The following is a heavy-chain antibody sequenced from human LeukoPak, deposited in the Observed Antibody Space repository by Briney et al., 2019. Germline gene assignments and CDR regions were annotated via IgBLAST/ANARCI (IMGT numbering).Heavy chain of an antibody. J-gene: IGHJ3*02. Sequence: SETLSLTCAVSGGSISSSSYYWGWIRQPPGKGLEWIGSIYYSGSTYYNPSLKSRVTISVDTSKNQFSLQLSSVTAADTAVYYCARPDSSAWGYAFDIWGQGTMVTVSS. CDR3: ARPDSSAWGYAFDI. V-gene: IGHV4-39*01. CDR1: GGSISSSSYY. CDR2: IYYSGST. D-gene: IGHD6-19*01.